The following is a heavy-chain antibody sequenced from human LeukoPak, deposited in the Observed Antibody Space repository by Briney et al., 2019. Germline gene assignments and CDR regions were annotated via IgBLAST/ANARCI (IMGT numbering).Heavy chain of an antibody. CDR3: ARADGYKLRGYNWFDP. D-gene: IGHD5-24*01. V-gene: IGHV4-31*03. Sequence: SQTLSLTCTVSGGSISSGGYSWSWIRQHPGKGLEWIGYIYYSGSTYYNPSLKSRVTISVDTSKNQFSLKLSSVTAADTAVYYCARADGYKLRGYNWFDPWGQGTLVTVSS. CDR2: IYYSGST. J-gene: IGHJ5*02. CDR1: GGSISSGGYS.